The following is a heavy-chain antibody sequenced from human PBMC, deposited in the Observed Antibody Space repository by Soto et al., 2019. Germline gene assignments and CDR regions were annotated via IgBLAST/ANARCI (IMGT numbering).Heavy chain of an antibody. V-gene: IGHV3-48*01. J-gene: IGHJ4*02. CDR2: ISSSSSTI. CDR3: ARDLGYSGYDPHYFDY. CDR1: GFTFSSYS. D-gene: IGHD5-12*01. Sequence: GGSLRLSCAASGFTFSSYSMNWVRQAPGKGLEWVSYISSSSSTIYYADSVKGRFTISRDNAKNSLYLQMNSLRAEDTAVYYCARDLGYSGYDPHYFDYWGQGTLVTVSS.